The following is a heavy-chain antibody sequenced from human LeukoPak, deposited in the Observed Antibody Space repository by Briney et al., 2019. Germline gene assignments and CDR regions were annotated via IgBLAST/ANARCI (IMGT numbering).Heavy chain of an antibody. J-gene: IGHJ5*02. Sequence: SETLSLTCTVSGGSISTYYWSWIRQPPGKGLEWIGYIYYSGSTNYNPSLKSRVTISVDTSKNQFSLKLSSVTAADTAVYYCARQGDSSSWYSWWFGPWGQGTLVTVSS. CDR1: GGSISTYY. D-gene: IGHD6-13*01. CDR3: ARQGDSSSWYSWWFGP. CDR2: IYYSGST. V-gene: IGHV4-59*08.